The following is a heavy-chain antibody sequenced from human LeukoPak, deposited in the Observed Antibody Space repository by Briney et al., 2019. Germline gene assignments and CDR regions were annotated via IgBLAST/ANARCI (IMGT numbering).Heavy chain of an antibody. V-gene: IGHV1-69*06. CDR3: ARPLYGSGSPSYYYYMDV. J-gene: IGHJ6*03. CDR1: GGTFSSYA. CDR2: IIPIFGTA. D-gene: IGHD3-10*01. Sequence: ASVKVSCKASGGTFSSYAISWVRQAPGQGLEWMGGIIPIFGTANYAQKFQGRVTITADKSTSTAYMELSSLRSEDTAVYYCARPLYGSGSPSYYYYMDVWGKGTTVTVSS.